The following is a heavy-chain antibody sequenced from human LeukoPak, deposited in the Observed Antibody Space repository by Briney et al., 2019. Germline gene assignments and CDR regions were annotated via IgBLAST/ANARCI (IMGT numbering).Heavy chain of an antibody. CDR1: GFTFSSYG. D-gene: IGHD6-6*01. J-gene: IGHJ4*02. V-gene: IGHV3-33*08. CDR3: ARYSSSSSH. Sequence: GSLRLSCAASGFTFSSYGMHWVRQAPGKGLEWVAVIWYGGSNKYYADSVKGRFTISRDNSKNTLYLQMNSLRAEDTAVYYCARYSSSSSHWGQGTLVTVSS. CDR2: IWYGGSNK.